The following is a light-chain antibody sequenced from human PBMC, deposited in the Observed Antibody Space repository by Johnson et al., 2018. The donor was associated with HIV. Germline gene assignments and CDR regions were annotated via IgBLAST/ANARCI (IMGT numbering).Light chain of an antibody. CDR1: SSNIGNNY. V-gene: IGLV1-51*01. CDR3: GTWDSSLSAYV. J-gene: IGLJ1*01. CDR2: DNN. Sequence: QSVLTQPPSVSAAPGQKVTISCSGSSSNIGNNYVSWYQQLPGTASKLLIYDNNKRPSGIPDRFSGSTSGTSATLGITGLQHGAEADYYCGTWDSSLSAYVIGTGTKVNVL.